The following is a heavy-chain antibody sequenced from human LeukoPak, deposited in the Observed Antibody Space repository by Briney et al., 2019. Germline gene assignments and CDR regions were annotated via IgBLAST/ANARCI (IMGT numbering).Heavy chain of an antibody. CDR2: IGTAGDT. CDR3: VRGESGIQENSFDI. D-gene: IGHD3-16*01. V-gene: IGHV3-13*01. Sequence: AGGSLRLSCAASGFTFSSYDMHWVRQATGKGLEWVSAIGTAGDTYYPGSVKGRFTISRENAKNSLYLQMNSLRAEDTAVYSCVRGESGIQENSFDIWGQGTLVTVSS. CDR1: GFTFSSYD. J-gene: IGHJ3*02.